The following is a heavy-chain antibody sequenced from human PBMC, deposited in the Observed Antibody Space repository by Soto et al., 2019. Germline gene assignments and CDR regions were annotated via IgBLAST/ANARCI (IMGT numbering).Heavy chain of an antibody. Sequence: SVQVSCKASVGTFSSYVISWVRQAPGQGLEWMGGIIPIFGKANYAQHFQGRVTLTADKSTSTAYTELSRLKSEDTAVYYCAIYCSSTSCYKGYYGMDVWGQGTTVTVSS. CDR2: IIPIFGKA. D-gene: IGHD2-2*01. CDR1: VGTFSSYV. V-gene: IGHV1-69*06. CDR3: AIYCSSTSCYKGYYGMDV. J-gene: IGHJ6*02.